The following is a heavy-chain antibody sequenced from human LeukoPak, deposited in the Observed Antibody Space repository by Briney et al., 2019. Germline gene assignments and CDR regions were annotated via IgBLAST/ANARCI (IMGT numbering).Heavy chain of an antibody. V-gene: IGHV3-30-3*01. CDR1: GFTFSSYA. Sequence: GGSLRLSCAASGFTFSSYAMHWVRQAPGKGLEWVAVISYDGSNKYYADPVKGRFTISRDNSKNTLYLQMNSLRAEDTAVYYCARDPRYTMVRGSRLDYWGQGTLVTVSS. D-gene: IGHD3-10*01. J-gene: IGHJ4*02. CDR2: ISYDGSNK. CDR3: ARDPRYTMVRGSRLDY.